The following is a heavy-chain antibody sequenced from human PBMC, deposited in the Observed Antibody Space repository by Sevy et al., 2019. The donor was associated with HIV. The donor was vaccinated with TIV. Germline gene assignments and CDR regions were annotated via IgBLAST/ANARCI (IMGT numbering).Heavy chain of an antibody. D-gene: IGHD3-10*01. Sequence: SETLSLTCTVSGGSISNSYWSWIRQPPGKGLGWIGYIYYSGSTNYNPSLKSRVTMSIDTSKNQFSLNLSSVTAADTAVYYCARGGGYYISGSLWGQGTLVTVSS. CDR1: GGSISNSY. J-gene: IGHJ4*02. CDR2: IYYSGST. CDR3: ARGGGYYISGSL. V-gene: IGHV4-59*01.